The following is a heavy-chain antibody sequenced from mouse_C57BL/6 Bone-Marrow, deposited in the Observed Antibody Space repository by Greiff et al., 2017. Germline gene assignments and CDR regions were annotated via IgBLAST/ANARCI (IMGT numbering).Heavy chain of an antibody. D-gene: IGHD1-1*01. CDR2: IWRGGST. V-gene: IGHV2-5*01. CDR1: GFSLTSYG. Sequence: VKLVESGPGLVQPSQSLSITCTVSGFSLTSYGVHWVRQSPGKGLEWLGVIWRGGSTDSNAAFMSRLSITKDNSKSQVFFKMNSLQADDTAIYYCAIPYYGSSPWYFDVWGTGTTVTVSS. CDR3: AIPYYGSSPWYFDV. J-gene: IGHJ1*03.